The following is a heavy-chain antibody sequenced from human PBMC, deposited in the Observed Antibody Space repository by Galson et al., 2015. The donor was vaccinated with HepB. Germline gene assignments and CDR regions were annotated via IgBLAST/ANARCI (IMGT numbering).Heavy chain of an antibody. Sequence: TLSLTCTVSGGSISSGDYYWSWIRQPPGKGLEWIGYIYYSGSTYYNPSLKSRVTISVDTSKNQFSLKLSSVTAADTAVYYCAGGFGDGYNLGYWGQGTLVTVSS. D-gene: IGHD5-24*01. CDR3: AGGFGDGYNLGY. V-gene: IGHV4-30-4*01. J-gene: IGHJ4*02. CDR1: GGSISSGDYY. CDR2: IYYSGST.